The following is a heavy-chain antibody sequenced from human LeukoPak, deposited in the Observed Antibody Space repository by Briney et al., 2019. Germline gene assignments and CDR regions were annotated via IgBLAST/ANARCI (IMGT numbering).Heavy chain of an antibody. CDR1: GGSISSYY. V-gene: IGHV4-59*01. D-gene: IGHD6-19*01. CDR2: IYYSGST. J-gene: IGHJ6*03. Sequence: SQTLSLTCTVSGGSISSYYWSWIRQPPGKGLEWIGYIYYSGSTNYNPSLKSRVTISVDTSKNQFSLKLSSVTAADTAVYYCARGLYSSGWDYYYYYMDVWGKGTTVTVSS. CDR3: ARGLYSSGWDYYYYYMDV.